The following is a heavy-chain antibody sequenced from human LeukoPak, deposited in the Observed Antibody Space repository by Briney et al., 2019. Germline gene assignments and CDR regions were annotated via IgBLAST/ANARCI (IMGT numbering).Heavy chain of an antibody. Sequence: NSSETLSLTCTVSGGSISSSYWSWIRQPPGKGLGWIGYIYYSGSTNYNPSLKSRVTISVDTSKNQFSLKLSSVTAADTAVYYCARTYYDFWSGYSTKYYFDYWGQGTLVTVSS. J-gene: IGHJ4*02. V-gene: IGHV4-59*08. CDR3: ARTYYDFWSGYSTKYYFDY. CDR2: IYYSGST. CDR1: GGSISSSY. D-gene: IGHD3-3*01.